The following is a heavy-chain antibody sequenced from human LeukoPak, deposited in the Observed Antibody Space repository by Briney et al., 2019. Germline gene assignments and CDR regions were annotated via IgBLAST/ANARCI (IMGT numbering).Heavy chain of an antibody. CDR1: GYSISSGDY. D-gene: IGHD3-22*01. J-gene: IGHJ5*02. V-gene: IGHV4-38-2*02. Sequence: SETLSLTCTVSGYSISSGDYWGWIQQPPGKELEWIGSIYHSGSTYYNPSLKSRVTISVDTSKNQFSLKLSSVTAADTAVYYCARDRYYYDSSGTRWFDPWGQGTLVTVSS. CDR2: IYHSGST. CDR3: ARDRYYYDSSGTRWFDP.